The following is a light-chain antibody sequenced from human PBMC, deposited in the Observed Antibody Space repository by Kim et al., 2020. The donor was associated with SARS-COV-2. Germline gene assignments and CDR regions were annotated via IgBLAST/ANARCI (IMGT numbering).Light chain of an antibody. CDR2: ASS. J-gene: IGKJ4*01. Sequence: PAERATPSCRASQSVVSTYLAWYQQKPGQAPRLLIYASSSRATGIPDRFSGSGSGTDFTLTISRLEPEDFAVYYCQQYGSSPGLTFGGGTKVDIK. CDR1: QSVVSTY. CDR3: QQYGSSPGLT. V-gene: IGKV3-20*01.